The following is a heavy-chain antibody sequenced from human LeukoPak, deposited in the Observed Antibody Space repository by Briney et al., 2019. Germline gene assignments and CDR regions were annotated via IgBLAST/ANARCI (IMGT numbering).Heavy chain of an antibody. D-gene: IGHD3-3*01. CDR1: GGSISSGSYY. CDR3: ARGGRDFWSGYYGKYYYYGMDV. CDR2: IYTSGST. J-gene: IGHJ6*02. Sequence: SQTLSLTCTVSGGSISSGSYYWSWIRQPAGKGLGWIGRIYTSGSTNYNPSLKSRVTISVDTSKNQFSLKLSSVTAADTAVYYCARGGRDFWSGYYGKYYYYGMDVWGQGTTVTVSS. V-gene: IGHV4-61*02.